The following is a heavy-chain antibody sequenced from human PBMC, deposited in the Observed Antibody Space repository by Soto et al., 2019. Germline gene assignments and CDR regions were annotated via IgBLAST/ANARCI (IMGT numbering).Heavy chain of an antibody. J-gene: IGHJ4*02. CDR3: ARATIRYSSGWYPLDY. Sequence: QVQLVESGGGVVQPGRSLRLSCAASGFTFSSYAMHWVRQAPGKGLEWVAVISYDGSNKYYADSVKGRFTISRDNSKNTLYLQVNSLRAENTAVYYCARATIRYSSGWYPLDYWGQGTLVTVSS. V-gene: IGHV3-30-3*01. D-gene: IGHD6-19*01. CDR1: GFTFSSYA. CDR2: ISYDGSNK.